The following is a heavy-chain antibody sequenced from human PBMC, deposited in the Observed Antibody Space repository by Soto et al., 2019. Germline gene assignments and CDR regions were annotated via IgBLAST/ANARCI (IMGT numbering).Heavy chain of an antibody. CDR2: TNPSGSA. J-gene: IGHJ4*02. Sequence: HVPLQQRGAGLLKPSETLSLTCAVYGWSFSGYYWSWIRQPQGKGLEWIGETNPSGSAKYNPSLISRVTRSVDQSKNQYSLSLRSVTAADTAVYYWARGVKLTCTWYLVFNYWGQGTLVTVS. D-gene: IGHD2-15*01. V-gene: IGHV4-34*01. CDR1: GWSFSGYY. CDR3: ARGVKLTCTWYLVFNY.